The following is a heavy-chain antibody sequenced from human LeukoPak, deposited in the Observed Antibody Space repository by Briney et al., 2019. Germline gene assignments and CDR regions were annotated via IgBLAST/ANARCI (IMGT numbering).Heavy chain of an antibody. CDR2: IDYFGGA. CDR3: ARGGRRDGYNFGGNLDY. CDR1: GDSINNYY. Sequence: PSETLSLTCSVSGDSINNYYWSWIRQPPGKGLEWIGYIDYFGGASYNRSLKSRVTISVDTSKNQFSLKLSSVTAAATAVYYCARGGRRDGYNFGGNLDYWGRGTLVTVSS. D-gene: IGHD5-24*01. J-gene: IGHJ4*02. V-gene: IGHV4-59*08.